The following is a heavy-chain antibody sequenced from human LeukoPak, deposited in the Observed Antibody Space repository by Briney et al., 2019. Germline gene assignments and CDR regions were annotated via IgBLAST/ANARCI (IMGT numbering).Heavy chain of an antibody. J-gene: IGHJ6*02. V-gene: IGHV1-69*04. D-gene: IGHD6-13*01. CDR3: ARGGVAAAGLKNYYDYAMDV. Sequence: SVKVSCKASGVTFSSYAFNWVRQAPGQGPEWMGRIIPILGIPNYAQKFQARVTISADKSTSTVYMELSSLRSEDTAVYYCARGGVAAAGLKNYYDYAMDVWGQGTTVIVSS. CDR2: IIPILGIP. CDR1: GVTFSSYA.